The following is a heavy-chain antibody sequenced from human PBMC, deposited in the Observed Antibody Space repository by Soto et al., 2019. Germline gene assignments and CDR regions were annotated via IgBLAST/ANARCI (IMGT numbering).Heavy chain of an antibody. J-gene: IGHJ5*02. CDR3: AHERGGVYDSSGYHP. CDR1: GGSISSGGYY. CDR2: IYYSGST. Sequence: SETLSLTCTVSGGSISSGGYYWSWIRQHPGKGLEWIGYIYYSGSTYYNPSLKSRVTISVDTSKNQFSLKLSSVTAADTAMYYCAHERGGVYDSSGYHPWGQGTLVTVSS. D-gene: IGHD3-22*01. V-gene: IGHV4-31*03.